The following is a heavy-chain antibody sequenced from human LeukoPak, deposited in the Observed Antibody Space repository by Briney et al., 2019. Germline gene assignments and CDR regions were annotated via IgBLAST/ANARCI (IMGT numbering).Heavy chain of an antibody. D-gene: IGHD6-13*01. CDR2: ISTYNGNT. CDR3: ARDIAAAPTNWFDP. Sequence: ASVKVSCKASGYTFTSYGISWVRQAPGQGLEWMGWISTYNGNTNYAQKLRGRVTMTTDTSTSTVYMELRSLRSDDTAVYYCARDIAAAPTNWFDPWGQGTLVTVSS. V-gene: IGHV1-18*01. CDR1: GYTFTSYG. J-gene: IGHJ5*02.